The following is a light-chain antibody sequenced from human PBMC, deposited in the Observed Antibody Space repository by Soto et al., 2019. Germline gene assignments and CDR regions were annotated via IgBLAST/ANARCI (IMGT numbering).Light chain of an antibody. J-gene: IGLJ1*01. Sequence: QSALTQPASVSGSPGQSITISCTGTSNDIGRYNYVSWYQQHPGKAPRLVISGVNKRPSGISNRFSGSKSGNTASLTISGLQADDEADYYCSSYTSSSTRVFGTGTKLTVL. CDR1: SNDIGRYNY. CDR3: SSYTSSSTRV. CDR2: GVN. V-gene: IGLV2-14*01.